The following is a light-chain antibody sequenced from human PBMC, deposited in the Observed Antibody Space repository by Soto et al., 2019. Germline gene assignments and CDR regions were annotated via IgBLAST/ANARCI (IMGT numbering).Light chain of an antibody. V-gene: IGLV2-8*01. Sequence: QSVRTQPPSASGSPGQSVTISCTGTSSDVGGYNYVSWYQQHPGKAPKLMIYEVSKRPSGVPDRFSGSKSGNTASLTVSGLQAEDEADYYCSSYAGSNSVVFGGGTKVTVL. CDR1: SSDVGGYNY. J-gene: IGLJ2*01. CDR2: EVS. CDR3: SSYAGSNSVV.